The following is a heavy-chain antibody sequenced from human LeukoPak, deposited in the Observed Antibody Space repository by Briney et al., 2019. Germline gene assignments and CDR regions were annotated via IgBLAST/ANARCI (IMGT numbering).Heavy chain of an antibody. CDR3: ARVYSSGWVDAFDI. Sequence: GGSLRLSCAASGFTFSNYWMTWVRQAPGKGLVWVANIKQGGSEKYYVDSVKGRFTISRDNAKNSLFLQMNSLRAEDTAVYYCARVYSSGWVDAFDIWGQGTMVTVSS. CDR1: GFTFSNYW. CDR2: IKQGGSEK. J-gene: IGHJ3*02. D-gene: IGHD6-19*01. V-gene: IGHV3-7*04.